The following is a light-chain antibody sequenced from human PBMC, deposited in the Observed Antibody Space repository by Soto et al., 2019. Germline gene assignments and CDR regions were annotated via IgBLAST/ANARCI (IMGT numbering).Light chain of an antibody. CDR1: SSDVGGYNY. J-gene: IGLJ1*01. CDR2: DVS. Sequence: QSVLTQPASVSGSPGQSITISCTGTSSDVGGYNYVSWYQQHPGKAPKLMIYDVSNRPSGVSNRFSGSKSGNTASLTISGPQAEDEADYYSSSYTSSSTYGLGTGTKLTVL. CDR3: SSYTSSSTYG. V-gene: IGLV2-14*01.